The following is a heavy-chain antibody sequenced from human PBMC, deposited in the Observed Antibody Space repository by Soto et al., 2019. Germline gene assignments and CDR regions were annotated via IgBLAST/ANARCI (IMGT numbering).Heavy chain of an antibody. CDR3: ERQSDGGTYYLDD. Sequence: QMQLLQSGPEVKKPGTSVKVSCKASTFTFTSSAVQWVRLARGQRLEWIGWIVVGSGNTKYAQNFQDRVTITRDMSSGTGSFELGVMSSEYKAVSYCERQSDGGTYYLDDWGQGTLLTVSS. J-gene: IGHJ4*02. V-gene: IGHV1-58*01. CDR2: IVVGSGNT. CDR1: TFTFTSSA. D-gene: IGHD1-1*01.